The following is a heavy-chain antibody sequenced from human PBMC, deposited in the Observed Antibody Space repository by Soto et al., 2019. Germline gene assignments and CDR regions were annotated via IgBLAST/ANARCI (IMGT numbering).Heavy chain of an antibody. J-gene: IGHJ5*02. D-gene: IGHD1-26*01. Sequence: ATVKVSCRASVYTFTSYVIRWVRQAPGQGLEWMGWISAYNGNTNYAQKLQGRVTMTTDTSTSTAYMELRSLRSDDTAVYYCARGGSGSYFLSWFDPWGQGTLVTVSS. CDR3: ARGGSGSYFLSWFDP. CDR1: VYTFTSYV. V-gene: IGHV1-18*01. CDR2: ISAYNGNT.